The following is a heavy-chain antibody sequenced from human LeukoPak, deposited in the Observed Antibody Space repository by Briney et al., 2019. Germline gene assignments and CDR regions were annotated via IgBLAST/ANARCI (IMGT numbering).Heavy chain of an antibody. V-gene: IGHV3-7*01. CDR1: GFTFSSYW. CDR3: AREWHYDILTGSYYFDY. J-gene: IGHJ4*02. D-gene: IGHD3-9*01. Sequence: GGSLRLSCAASGFTFSSYWMSWVRQAPGKGLEWVANIKQDGSEKYYVDSVKGRFTISRDNAKNSLYLQMNSLRAEDTAVYYCAREWHYDILTGSYYFDYWGQGTLVTVSS. CDR2: IKQDGSEK.